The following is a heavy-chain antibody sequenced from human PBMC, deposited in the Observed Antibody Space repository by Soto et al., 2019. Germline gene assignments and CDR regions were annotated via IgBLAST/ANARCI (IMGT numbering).Heavy chain of an antibody. CDR3: ARGRFGMDV. CDR2: IYRDGNT. V-gene: IGHV3-53*01. J-gene: IGHJ6*02. Sequence: LRLSCAASTSGFGGSNYMTWVRQAPGEGLEWVSVIYRDGNTYYVDSVKGRFTISRDNSKNTLYLQMNSLRGEDTAVYYCARGRFGMDVWGQGTTVTVSS. CDR1: TSGFGGSNY.